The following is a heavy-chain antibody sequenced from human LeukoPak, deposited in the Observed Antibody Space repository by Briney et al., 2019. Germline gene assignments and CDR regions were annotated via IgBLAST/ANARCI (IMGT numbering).Heavy chain of an antibody. CDR2: FDPEDGET. V-gene: IGHV1-24*01. Sequence: ASVKDSCKVSGYTLTELSMHWVRQAPGKGLEWMGGFDPEDGETIYAQKFQGRVTMTEDTSTDTAYMELCSLRSEDTAVYYCATETLRNSGSYYFDYWGQGTLVTVSS. CDR1: GYTLTELS. CDR3: ATETLRNSGSYYFDY. D-gene: IGHD1-26*01. J-gene: IGHJ4*02.